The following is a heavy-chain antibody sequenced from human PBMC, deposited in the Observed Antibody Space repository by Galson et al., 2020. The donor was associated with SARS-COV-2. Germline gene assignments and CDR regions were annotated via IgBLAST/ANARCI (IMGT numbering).Heavy chain of an antibody. CDR1: GFTFRTYW. CDR2: INSDGSSA. V-gene: IGHV3-74*01. Sequence: LSLTCAASGFTFRTYWMHWVRQVSGKGLEWVSRINSDGSSAIYADSVKGRLTISRDNAMNMLYLHMNSLRVDDTAVYYCAREGEDTWYDYVMDAWGQGTTVTVSS. J-gene: IGHJ6*02. D-gene: IGHD3-16*01. CDR3: AREGEDTWYDYVMDA.